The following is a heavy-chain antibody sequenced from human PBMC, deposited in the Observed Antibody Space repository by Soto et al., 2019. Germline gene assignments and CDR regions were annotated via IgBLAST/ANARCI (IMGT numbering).Heavy chain of an antibody. J-gene: IGHJ3*02. D-gene: IGHD2-8*02. V-gene: IGHV3-23*01. CDR2: ILVAGST. Sequence: GGSLRLSCAASGFICSSYDMSWVRQAPGKGLEWVATILVAGSTHYEDSVKGRFTISRDTSKNTVYLQMNSLTAGDTAVYYCAKATATGGGAFDICGQGTMVTVSS. CDR1: GFICSSYD. CDR3: AKATATGGGAFDI.